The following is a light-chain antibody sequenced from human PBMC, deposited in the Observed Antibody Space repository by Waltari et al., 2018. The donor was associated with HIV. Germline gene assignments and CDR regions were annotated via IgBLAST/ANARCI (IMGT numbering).Light chain of an antibody. J-gene: IGKJ2*01. CDR1: QSVGTK. Sequence: EIVMTHSPGPLSVSPGERSTVSCRASQSVGTKLAWYQYKIGQAPRLLIYDASTKTTQNPSRFSGTGSGTEFTLIISSLQSEDFEEYYCQQYKTWPYTFGQGTRLEIK. CDR3: QQYKTWPYT. V-gene: IGKV3-15*01. CDR2: DAS.